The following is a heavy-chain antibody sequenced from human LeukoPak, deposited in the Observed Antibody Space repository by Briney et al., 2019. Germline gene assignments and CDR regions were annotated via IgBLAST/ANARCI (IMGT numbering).Heavy chain of an antibody. D-gene: IGHD3-10*01. V-gene: IGHV1-8*01. CDR3: ARPGDYYGSGSYYNL. CDR1: GYTFTSYE. CDR2: MNPNSGNT. Sequence: GASVKVSCKGSGYTFTSYEINWVRQAAGQGREWMGWMNPNSGNTGYAQKFQGRVTMTRNTSISTAYMELSSLRSEDTAVYYCARPGDYYGSGSYYNLWGQGTLVTVSS. J-gene: IGHJ4*02.